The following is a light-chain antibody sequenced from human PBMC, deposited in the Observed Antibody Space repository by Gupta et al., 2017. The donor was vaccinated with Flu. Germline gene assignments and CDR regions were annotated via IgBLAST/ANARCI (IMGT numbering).Light chain of an antibody. V-gene: IGLV2-11*01. CDR3: SSHAGRVTWV. J-gene: IGLJ1*01. Sequence: QSAPTQPRSVSGSPGQSVSISCTGTNTDVGGSNRVSWYEQRPGKAPKLILYDVTERPSGVPDRFSGSKSGNTASLTISGLQADDEADYYCSSHAGRVTWVFGTGTTVTVL. CDR1: NTDVGGSNR. CDR2: DVT.